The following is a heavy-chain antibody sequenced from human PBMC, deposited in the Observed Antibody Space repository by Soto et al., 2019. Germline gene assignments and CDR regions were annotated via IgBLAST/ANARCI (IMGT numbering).Heavy chain of an antibody. Sequence: SVKVSCKASRGTFSSYAISWVRQAPGQGLEWMGGIIPIFGTANYAQKFQGRVTITADKSTSTAYMELSGLRSEDTAVYYCARSEWLRSAGYYYYGMDVWGQGTTVTVSS. V-gene: IGHV1-69*06. J-gene: IGHJ6*02. CDR3: ARSEWLRSAGYYYYGMDV. CDR1: RGTFSSYA. D-gene: IGHD5-12*01. CDR2: IIPIFGTA.